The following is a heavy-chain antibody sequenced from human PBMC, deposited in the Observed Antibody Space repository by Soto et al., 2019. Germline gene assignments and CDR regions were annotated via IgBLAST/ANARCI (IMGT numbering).Heavy chain of an antibody. CDR2: IYYSGST. Sequence: QLQLQESGPGLVKPSETLSLTCTVSSAPVSSSTYTWGWIRQPPGKGLEWIGSIYYSGSTYYNPSRNSLVTVSVVSSKNQFALQVTSVPAADTAVYYCARLHGYCISSSCHGHYAMDVWGQGTTVTVSS. CDR1: SAPVSSSTYT. D-gene: IGHD2-2*01. J-gene: IGHJ6*02. CDR3: ARLHGYCISSSCHGHYAMDV. V-gene: IGHV4-39*01.